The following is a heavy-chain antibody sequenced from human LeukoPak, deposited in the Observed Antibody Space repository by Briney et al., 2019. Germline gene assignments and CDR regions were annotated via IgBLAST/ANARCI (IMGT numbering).Heavy chain of an antibody. CDR2: ISSSSSTI. CDR3: VSLYSSSWYTPPS. J-gene: IGHJ5*02. CDR1: GFTFSSYS. Sequence: GGSLRLSCAASGFTFSSYSMNWVRQAPGKGLEWVSYISSSSSTIYYADSVKGRFTISRDNSKNTLYLQMNSLRAEDTAVYYCVSLYSSSWYTPPSWGQGTLVTVSS. V-gene: IGHV3-48*01. D-gene: IGHD6-13*01.